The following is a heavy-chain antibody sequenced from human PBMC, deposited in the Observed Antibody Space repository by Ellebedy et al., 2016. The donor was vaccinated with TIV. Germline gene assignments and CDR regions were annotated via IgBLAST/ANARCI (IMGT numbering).Heavy chain of an antibody. CDR3: ARGLTYRYYFDS. V-gene: IGHV4-4*07. D-gene: IGHD3-16*02. CDR2: IYSSGST. J-gene: IGHJ4*02. CDR1: GGSISSYY. Sequence: SETLSLTCTVSGGSISSYYWSWIRQPAGKGLEWIGRIYSSGSTSYNPSLRSRVTTSLDTSKNQFSLKLTSVTAADAAVYFCARGLTYRYYFDSWGQGILVTVSA.